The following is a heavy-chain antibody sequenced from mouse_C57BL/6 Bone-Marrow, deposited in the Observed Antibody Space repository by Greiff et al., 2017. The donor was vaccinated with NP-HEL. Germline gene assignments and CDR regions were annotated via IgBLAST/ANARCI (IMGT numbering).Heavy chain of an antibody. Sequence: EVMLVESGGDLVKPGGSLKLSCAASGFTFSSYGMSWVRQTPDKRLEWVATISSGGSYTYYPDSVKGRFTISRDNAKNTLYLQMSSLKSEDTAMYYCARQPIYYDYGYFDVWGTGTTVTVSS. CDR2: ISSGGSYT. CDR1: GFTFSSYG. J-gene: IGHJ1*03. CDR3: ARQPIYYDYGYFDV. V-gene: IGHV5-6*01. D-gene: IGHD2-4*01.